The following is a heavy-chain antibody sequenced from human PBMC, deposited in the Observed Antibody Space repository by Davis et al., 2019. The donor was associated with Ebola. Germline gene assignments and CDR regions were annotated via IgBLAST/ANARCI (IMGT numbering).Heavy chain of an antibody. CDR3: ARGLILYSSSAVWDY. J-gene: IGHJ4*02. V-gene: IGHV1-8*02. CDR2: MNPNSGNT. D-gene: IGHD6-6*01. CDR1: GYTFTSYA. Sequence: ASVKVSCKASGYTFTSYAMHWVRQAPGQRLEWMGWMNPNSGNTGYAQKFQGRVTMTRNTSISTAYMELSSLRSEDTAVYYCARGLILYSSSAVWDYWGQGTLVTVSS.